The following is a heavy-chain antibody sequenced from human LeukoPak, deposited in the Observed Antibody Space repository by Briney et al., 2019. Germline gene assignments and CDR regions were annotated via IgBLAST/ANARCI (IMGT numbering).Heavy chain of an antibody. CDR2: MNSDGSIT. Sequence: GGPLRLSCAASGFTFSNSWMYWVRHAPGKGLVWVSRMNSDGSITEYADSVKGRFTISRDNARNTLFLQMNSLRVEDTAVYYCARLGARQMLEYWGQGTLVTVSS. CDR1: GFTFSNSW. V-gene: IGHV3-74*03. CDR3: ARLGARQMLEY. D-gene: IGHD4-17*01. J-gene: IGHJ4*02.